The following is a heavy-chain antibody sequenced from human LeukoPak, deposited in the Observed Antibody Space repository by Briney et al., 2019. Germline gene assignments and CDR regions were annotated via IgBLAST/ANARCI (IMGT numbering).Heavy chain of an antibody. V-gene: IGHV4-34*01. D-gene: IGHD1-1*01. Sequence: PSETLSLTCAVYGGSFSGYYWSWIRQPPGKGLEWIGEINHSGSTNYNPSLKSRVTISVDTSKNQFSLKLSSVTAEDTAVYYCASILRYSGHYYYMDVWGKGTTVTVSS. CDR2: INHSGST. CDR1: GGSFSGYY. CDR3: ASILRYSGHYYYMDV. J-gene: IGHJ6*03.